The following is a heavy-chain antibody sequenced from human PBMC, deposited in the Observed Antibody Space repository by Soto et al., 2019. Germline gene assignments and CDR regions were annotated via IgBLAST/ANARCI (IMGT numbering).Heavy chain of an antibody. CDR1: GGSISSYY. CDR3: ARGNYYYYGMDV. J-gene: IGHJ6*02. V-gene: IGHV4-59*01. CDR2: IYYSGST. Sequence: PSETLSLTCTVSGGSISSYYWSWIRQPPGKGLEWIGYIYYSGSTNYNPSLKSRVTISVDTSKNQFPLKLSSVTAADTAVYYCARGNYYYYGMDVWGQGTTVTVSS.